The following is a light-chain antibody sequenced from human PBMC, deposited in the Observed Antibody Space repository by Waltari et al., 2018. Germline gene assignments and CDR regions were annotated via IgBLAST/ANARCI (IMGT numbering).Light chain of an antibody. J-gene: IGKJ1*01. CDR3: QHYESLPVT. CDR2: HAS. V-gene: IGKV3-20*01. Sequence: EIVLTQSPGNLSLSPGESATLSCRASQSISKYLAWYQQKPGQAPRLLIYHASSRAAGIPDRFSGSGSGTDFSLSISRLEPEDFAVYYCQHYESLPVTFGQGTKVEIK. CDR1: QSISKY.